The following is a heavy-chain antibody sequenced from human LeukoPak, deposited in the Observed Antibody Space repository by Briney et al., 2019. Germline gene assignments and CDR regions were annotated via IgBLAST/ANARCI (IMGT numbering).Heavy chain of an antibody. CDR3: AKDKGGGYGNDGFDI. V-gene: IGHV3-30*18. CDR1: GFTFSSYG. J-gene: IGHJ3*02. CDR2: ISYDGSNQ. D-gene: IGHD3-16*01. Sequence: PGVSLRLPCAASGFTFSSYGMHWVRQAPGKGLEWVAVISYDGSNQYYADSVKGRFTISRDNSKNTLYLQMNSLRAEDTAVYYCAKDKGGGYGNDGFDIWGRGTMVTVSS.